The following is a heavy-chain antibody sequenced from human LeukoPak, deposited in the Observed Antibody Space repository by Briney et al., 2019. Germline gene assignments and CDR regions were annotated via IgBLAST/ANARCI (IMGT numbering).Heavy chain of an antibody. CDR2: ISYCGST. D-gene: IGHD1-26*01. Sequence: SETLSLTCSVSGGSISSSSYYWAWIRQPPGKGLEWIGSISYCGSTYYNPSLKSRVTISVDTSKNQFSLKLSSLTAADTSVYYCARLGGSYLATLAYWGQGTLVTVSS. CDR3: ARLGGSYLATLAY. J-gene: IGHJ4*02. CDR1: GGSISSSSYY. V-gene: IGHV4-39*01.